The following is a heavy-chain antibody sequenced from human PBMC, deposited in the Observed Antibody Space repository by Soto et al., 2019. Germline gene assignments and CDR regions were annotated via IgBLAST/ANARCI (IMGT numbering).Heavy chain of an antibody. J-gene: IGHJ4*02. CDR3: VRGGSGWAAEDS. D-gene: IGHD6-19*01. CDR1: GCTFSSYA. V-gene: IGHV3-23*01. Sequence: GVSLRLSGAAPGCTFSSYAMNWVRHAPGKGREWVSVITGSGDATYYAYSVKGRFTISRDNSENTMYLQINSLRADDTAIYYCVRGGSGWAAEDSCGKGTLVTLSS. CDR2: ITGSGDAT.